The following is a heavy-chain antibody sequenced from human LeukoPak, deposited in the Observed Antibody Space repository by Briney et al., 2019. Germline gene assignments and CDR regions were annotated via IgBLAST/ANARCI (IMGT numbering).Heavy chain of an antibody. CDR2: MNPNSGNT. CDR3: ARGMITIGLDV. D-gene: IGHD3-16*01. J-gene: IGHJ6*04. V-gene: IGHV1-8*03. CDR1: GYTFTNYD. Sequence: GASVRVSCKASGYTFTNYDINWVRQATGQGLEWMGWMNPNSGNTGYAQKFQGRVTITRNTSISTAYMELSSLRSEDTAVYYCARGMITIGLDVWGKGTTVIVSS.